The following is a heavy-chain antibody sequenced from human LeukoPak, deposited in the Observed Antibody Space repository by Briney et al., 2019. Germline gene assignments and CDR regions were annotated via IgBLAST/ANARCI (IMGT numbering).Heavy chain of an antibody. D-gene: IGHD4-17*01. CDR3: ARATPYGPFDI. Sequence: ASVKVSCKASGYTFTGYYMHWVRQAPGQGLEWMGWISAYNGNTNYAQKLQGRVTMTTDTSTSTAYMELRSLRSDDTAVYYCARATPYGPFDIWGQGTMVTVSS. V-gene: IGHV1-18*04. CDR2: ISAYNGNT. CDR1: GYTFTGYY. J-gene: IGHJ3*02.